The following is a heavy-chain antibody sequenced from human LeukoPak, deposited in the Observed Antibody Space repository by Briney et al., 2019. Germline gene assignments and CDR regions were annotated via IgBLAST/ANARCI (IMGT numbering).Heavy chain of an antibody. V-gene: IGHV1-3*01. CDR1: GYTFTSYA. J-gene: IGHJ4*02. Sequence: ASVKVSCKASGYTFTSYAMHWVRQAPGQRLEWMGWINAGNGNTKNSQKFQGRVTITRDTSASTAYMELSSLRSEDTAVYYCAREGRYFDWLLFDYWGQGTLVTVSS. D-gene: IGHD3-9*01. CDR2: INAGNGNT. CDR3: AREGRYFDWLLFDY.